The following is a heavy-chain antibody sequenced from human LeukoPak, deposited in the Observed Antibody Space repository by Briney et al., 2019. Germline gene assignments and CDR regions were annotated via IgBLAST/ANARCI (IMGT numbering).Heavy chain of an antibody. CDR3: ASGIAAADAFDI. CDR1: GFTFSSYA. D-gene: IGHD6-13*01. Sequence: PGRSLRLSCAASGFTFSSYAMHWVRQAPGKGLEWVAVISYDGSNKYYADSVKGRFTISRDNSKNTLYLQMNSLRAEDTAVYYCASGIAAADAFDIWGQGTMVTVSS. CDR2: ISYDGSNK. V-gene: IGHV3-30*04. J-gene: IGHJ3*02.